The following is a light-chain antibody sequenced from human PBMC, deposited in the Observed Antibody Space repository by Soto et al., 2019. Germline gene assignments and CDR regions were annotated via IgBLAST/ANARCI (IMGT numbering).Light chain of an antibody. CDR2: AAS. V-gene: IGKV1-39*01. CDR1: QIIGNY. CDR3: QQTYNTPFT. J-gene: IGKJ3*01. Sequence: DIQGTQCRGCRSASLGGIVSITCRASQIIGNYLNWYQQKPGKAPKFLIYAASTLQSGVPSRFSGSGSGTDFTLTINSLQPQDFATYYCQQTYNTPFTFGPGTKVDIK.